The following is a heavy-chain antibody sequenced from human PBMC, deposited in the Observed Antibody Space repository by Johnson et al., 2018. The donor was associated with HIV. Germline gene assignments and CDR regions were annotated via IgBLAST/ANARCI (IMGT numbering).Heavy chain of an antibody. Sequence: QVLLVESGGGLVKPGGSLRLSCAASGFTFSSYAMHWVRQAPGKGLEWVAFIRYDGSNKYYADSVKGRFTISRDNSKNTLHLQMNSLRVEDTAIYYCVKDSKRELLQGKDAFDIWGQGTVVTVSS. CDR1: GFTFSSYA. CDR2: IRYDGSNK. J-gene: IGHJ3*02. CDR3: VKDSKRELLQGKDAFDI. V-gene: IGHV3-30*02. D-gene: IGHD1-7*01.